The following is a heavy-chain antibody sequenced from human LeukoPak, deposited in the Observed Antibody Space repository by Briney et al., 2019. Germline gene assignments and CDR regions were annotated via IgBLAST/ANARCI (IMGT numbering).Heavy chain of an antibody. CDR2: ISASGGGA. CDR3: AKDVRRAEYCIATTCYTSSFDY. D-gene: IGHD2-2*02. J-gene: IGHJ4*02. Sequence: GESLRLSCAASGFRFKKFGMNWVRQAPGKGLEWVSTISASGGGASYADSVKGRFTISRDNSKDTLSLQMNSLRAEDTAVYYCAKDVRRAEYCIATTCYTSSFDYWGERILVSASA. V-gene: IGHV3-23*01. CDR1: GFRFKKFG.